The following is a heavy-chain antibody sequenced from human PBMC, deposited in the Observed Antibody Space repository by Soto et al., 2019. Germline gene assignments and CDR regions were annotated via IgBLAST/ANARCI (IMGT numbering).Heavy chain of an antibody. J-gene: IGHJ3*02. CDR3: ARDLSDDYADFRGAFDI. Sequence: GGSLRLSCAASGFTFSDYYMSWIRQAPGKGLEWVSYISSSGSTIYYADSVKGRFTISRDNAKNSLYLQMNSLRAEDTAVYYCARDLSDDYADFRGAFDIWGQGTMVTVSS. CDR1: GFTFSDYY. D-gene: IGHD4-17*01. V-gene: IGHV3-11*01. CDR2: ISSSGSTI.